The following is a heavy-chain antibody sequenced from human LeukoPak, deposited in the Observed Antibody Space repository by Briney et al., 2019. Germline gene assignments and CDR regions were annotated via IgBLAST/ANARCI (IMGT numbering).Heavy chain of an antibody. CDR3: ARVEVAGTYFDY. CDR2: VYYSGST. Sequence: PSETLSLTCTVSGGSISSSSYYWGWLRQPPGKGLEWIGSVYYSGSTYYNPSLKSRVTISVDTSKNQFSLKLTSVTAADTAVYYCARVEVAGTYFDYWGQGTLVTVSS. V-gene: IGHV4-39*07. CDR1: GGSISSSSYY. J-gene: IGHJ4*02. D-gene: IGHD6-19*01.